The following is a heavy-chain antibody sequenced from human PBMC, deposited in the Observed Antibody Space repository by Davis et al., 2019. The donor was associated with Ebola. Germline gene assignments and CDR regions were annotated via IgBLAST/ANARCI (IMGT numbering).Heavy chain of an antibody. J-gene: IGHJ5*02. CDR2: IYHSGST. CDR3: AKLSGRPLMVYATTNWFDP. V-gene: IGHV4-59*04. CDR1: GGSISSYY. Sequence: MPSETLSLTCTVSGGSISSYYWSWIRQPPGKGLEWIGYIYHSGSTYYNPSLKSRVTISVDRSKNQFSLKLSSVTAADTAVYYCAKLSGRPLMVYATTNWFDPWGQGTLVTVSS. D-gene: IGHD2-8*01.